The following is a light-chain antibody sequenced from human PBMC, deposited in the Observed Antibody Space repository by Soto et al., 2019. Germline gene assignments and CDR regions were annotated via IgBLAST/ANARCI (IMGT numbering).Light chain of an antibody. CDR1: QSVSSN. J-gene: IGKJ4*01. CDR3: QQYKNWHTPLT. CDR2: GAS. Sequence: EIVMTQSPATLSVSPGERATLSCRASQSVSSNLAWYQQKPGQAPRLLIYGASTRATGIPARFSGSGSGTEFTLTISSLQSEDFAVYYCQQYKNWHTPLTFGGGTKVEIK. V-gene: IGKV3-15*01.